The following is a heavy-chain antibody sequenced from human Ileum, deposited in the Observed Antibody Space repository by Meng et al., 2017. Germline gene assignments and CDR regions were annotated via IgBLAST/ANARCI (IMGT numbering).Heavy chain of an antibody. CDR3: VSERRRSYFFDY. CDR1: GGSISSSSYY. D-gene: IGHD6-25*01. Sequence: QLQLQESGPGPVKPSETLSLTCTVSGGSISSSSYYWGWIRQPPGKGLEWIGSIYYSGSTYYNPSLKSRVTISVDTSKNQFSLKLSSVTAADTAIYYCVSERRRSYFFDYWGQGTLVTVSS. V-gene: IGHV4-39*01. J-gene: IGHJ4*02. CDR2: IYYSGST.